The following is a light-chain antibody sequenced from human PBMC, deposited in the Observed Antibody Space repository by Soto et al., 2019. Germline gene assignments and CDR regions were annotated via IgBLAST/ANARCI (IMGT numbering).Light chain of an antibody. CDR3: QQRNGWPIT. CDR2: DAS. J-gene: IGKJ5*01. CDR1: QSIQTS. Sequence: ETVLTQSPDTLSLSPGERATLSCRANQSIQTSLAWYQQKAGQAPRLLIFDASNRATGIPARFSGSGSGTDFSLTISSLEPEDVAVYYCQQRNGWPITFGQGTRLEIK. V-gene: IGKV3-11*01.